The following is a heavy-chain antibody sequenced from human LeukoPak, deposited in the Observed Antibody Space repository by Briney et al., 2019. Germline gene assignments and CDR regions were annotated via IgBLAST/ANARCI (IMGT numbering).Heavy chain of an antibody. CDR3: ARGGFGVGY. D-gene: IGHD3-10*01. V-gene: IGHV4-34*01. CDR2: INHSGST. Sequence: PSETLSLTCAVYGGSFSGYYWSWIRQPPGKGLEWIGEINHSGSTNYNPSLKSRVTISVDTSKNQFSLKLSSVTAADTAVYYCARGGFGVGYWGQGTLVTVSS. J-gene: IGHJ4*02. CDR1: GGSFSGYY.